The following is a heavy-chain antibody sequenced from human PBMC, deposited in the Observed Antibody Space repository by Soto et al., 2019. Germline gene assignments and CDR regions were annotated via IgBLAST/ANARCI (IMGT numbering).Heavy chain of an antibody. D-gene: IGHD3-16*02. CDR1: GFTFSSYG. CDR3: ARDAANFWGSYRYGDYFDY. Sequence: GGSLRLSCAASGFTFSSYGMHWVRQAPGKGLEWVAVIWYDGSNKYYADSVKGRFTISRDNSKNTLYLQMNSLRAEDTAVYYCARDAANFWGSYRYGDYFDYWGQGTLVTVSS. V-gene: IGHV3-33*01. CDR2: IWYDGSNK. J-gene: IGHJ4*02.